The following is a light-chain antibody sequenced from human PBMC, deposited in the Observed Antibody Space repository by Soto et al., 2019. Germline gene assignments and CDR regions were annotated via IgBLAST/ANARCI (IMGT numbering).Light chain of an antibody. J-gene: IGKJ4*01. V-gene: IGKV3-15*01. CDR1: QSIGSN. Sequence: EIVMTQSPATLSVSPGERVTLSCRASQSIGSNLAWYQQKPGQAPRLLIYGASTRVTGIPARFSGSGSGTEFTLTISSLQSEDFEVYHCQQYNNWPLTFGGGTKVEIK. CDR2: GAS. CDR3: QQYNNWPLT.